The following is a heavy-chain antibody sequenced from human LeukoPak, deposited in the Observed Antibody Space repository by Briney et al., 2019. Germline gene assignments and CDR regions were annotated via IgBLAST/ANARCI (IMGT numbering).Heavy chain of an antibody. J-gene: IGHJ6*03. CDR1: GFTFSTYW. CDR3: VRAAYMDV. V-gene: IGHV3-74*01. CDR2: INTDGSSI. Sequence: GGSLRLSCAVSGFTFSTYWMHWVRQAPGKGLVWVSRINTDGSSIFYADSVKGRFTISRDNARNTLYLLMNSLRAEDSAVYYCVRAAYMDVWGKGTTVTVSS.